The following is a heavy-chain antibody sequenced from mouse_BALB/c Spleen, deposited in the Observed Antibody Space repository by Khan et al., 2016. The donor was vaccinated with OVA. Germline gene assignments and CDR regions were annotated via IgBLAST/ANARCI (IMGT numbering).Heavy chain of an antibody. Sequence: EVKLVESGGGLVQPGGSRKLSCTASGFTFSSYGMHWVRHAPEKGLEWVAYISGDSSTIYYADTVKGRFTISRDNPKNTLFLQMTSLMSEDTARYYCATSYFYGYYFDYWGPGTTLTVSS. CDR1: GFTFSSYG. CDR2: ISGDSSTI. CDR3: ATSYFYGYYFDY. V-gene: IGHV5-17*02. D-gene: IGHD1-1*01. J-gene: IGHJ2*01.